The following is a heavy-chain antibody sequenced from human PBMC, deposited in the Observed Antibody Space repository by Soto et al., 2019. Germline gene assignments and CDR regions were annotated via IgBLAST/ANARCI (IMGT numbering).Heavy chain of an antibody. CDR2: INPNSGGT. CDR3: ARGGYYDSSGYYNQ. Sequence: ASVKVSCKASGYTFTGYYMHWVRQAPGQGLEWVGWINPNSGGTNYAQKFQGRVTMTRDTSISTAYMELSRLRSDDTAVYYCARGGYYDSSGYYNQWGQGTLVTVSS. CDR1: GYTFTGYY. D-gene: IGHD3-22*01. J-gene: IGHJ4*02. V-gene: IGHV1-2*02.